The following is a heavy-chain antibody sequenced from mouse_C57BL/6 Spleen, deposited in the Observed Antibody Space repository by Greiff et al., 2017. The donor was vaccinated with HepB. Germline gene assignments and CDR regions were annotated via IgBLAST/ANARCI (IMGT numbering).Heavy chain of an antibody. CDR2: ISYSGST. Sequence: EVQRVESGPGLAKPSQTLSLTCSVTGYSITSDYWNWIRKFPGNKLEYMGYISYSGSTYYNPSLKSRISITRDTSKNQYYLQLNSVTTEDTATYDCAKGNYGSSPSFDYWGQGTTLTVSS. D-gene: IGHD1-1*01. CDR3: AKGNYGSSPSFDY. J-gene: IGHJ2*01. CDR1: GYSITSDY. V-gene: IGHV3-8*01.